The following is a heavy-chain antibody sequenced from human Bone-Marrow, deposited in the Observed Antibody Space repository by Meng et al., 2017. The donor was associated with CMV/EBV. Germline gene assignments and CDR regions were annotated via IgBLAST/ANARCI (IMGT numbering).Heavy chain of an antibody. CDR1: GFTFSSYS. CDR2: ISSSSSYI. V-gene: IGHV3-21*04. Sequence: GESLKISCAASGFTFSSYSMNWVRQAPGKGLEWVSSISSSSSYIYYADSVKGRFTISRDNAKNALYLQMNNVRAEDEAVYFCARVSQRVHFVGFYFDFWGLGTLVTVSS. J-gene: IGHJ4*02. D-gene: IGHD2-21*01. CDR3: ARVSQRVHFVGFYFDF.